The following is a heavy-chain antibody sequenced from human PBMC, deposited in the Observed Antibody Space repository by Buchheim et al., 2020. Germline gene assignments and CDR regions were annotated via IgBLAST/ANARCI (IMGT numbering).Heavy chain of an antibody. D-gene: IGHD6-25*01. CDR2: ITSDGSGT. J-gene: IGHJ5*02. V-gene: IGHV3-74*01. Sequence: EVQLVESGGGLVQPGGSLRLSCAASGFSFSSYWMHWVRQAPGRGLVWVSHITSDGSGTGYADSVTGRFTISRDNAKNTLYLQMNSLSPEDTAVYFCARGIAATANPNWFDPWGQGTL. CDR1: GFSFSSYW. CDR3: ARGIAATANPNWFDP.